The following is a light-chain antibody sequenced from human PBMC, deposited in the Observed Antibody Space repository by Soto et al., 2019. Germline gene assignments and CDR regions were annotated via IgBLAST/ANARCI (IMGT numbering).Light chain of an antibody. CDR1: SSDVGGYNF. CDR2: DVT. V-gene: IGLV2-14*01. J-gene: IGLJ1*01. CDR3: SSYTSISTYV. Sequence: QSALTQPASVSGSPGQSITISCTGTSSDVGGYNFVSWYQQLPDKAPKLMIYDVTNRPSGVSNRFSGSKSGNTASLTISGLQAEDEADYYCSSYTSISTYVFGTGTKLTVL.